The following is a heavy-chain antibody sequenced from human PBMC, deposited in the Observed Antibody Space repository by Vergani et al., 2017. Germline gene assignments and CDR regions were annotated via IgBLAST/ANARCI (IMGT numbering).Heavy chain of an antibody. V-gene: IGHV3-33*01. CDR2: IWYDGSNK. CDR3: AREVTTWEEN. D-gene: IGHD1-26*01. CDR1: GFTFSSYG. Sequence: QVQLVESGGGVVQPGRSLRLSCAASGFTFSSYGMHWVRQAPGKGLEWVAVIWYDGSNKYYADSVKGRFTISRDNSKNTLYLQMNSVRAEDTAVYYCAREVTTWEENWGQGTLVTVSS. J-gene: IGHJ4*02.